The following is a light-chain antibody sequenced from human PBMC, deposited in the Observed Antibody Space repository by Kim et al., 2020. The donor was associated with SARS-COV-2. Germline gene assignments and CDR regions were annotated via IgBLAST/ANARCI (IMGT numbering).Light chain of an antibody. Sequence: QSVLTQSPSASGTPGQRVTISCSGSSSNIGTNTVNWYQQFPGAAPKLLIYSTNQRPSGVPGRFSGSKSGSPASLAISGLQSEDEADYYCAAWDESLNGVAFGGGTQLTVL. CDR1: SSNIGTNT. CDR3: AAWDESLNGVA. J-gene: IGLJ2*01. V-gene: IGLV1-44*01. CDR2: STN.